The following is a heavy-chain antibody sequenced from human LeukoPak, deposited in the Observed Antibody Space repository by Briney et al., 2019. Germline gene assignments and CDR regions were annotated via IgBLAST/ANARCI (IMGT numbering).Heavy chain of an antibody. CDR2: IYSSGST. D-gene: IGHD1-26*01. J-gene: IGHJ4*02. V-gene: IGHV4-39*01. Sequence: MSSETLSLTCTVSGASVSGSPYYWGWIRQPPGKGLEWIGSIYSSGSTYYNASLQGRVTISIETSKNQISLRLNSVTAADTAIYYCAKSGGYGLIDYWGQGTLVTVSS. CDR1: GASVSGSPYY. CDR3: AKSGGYGLIDY.